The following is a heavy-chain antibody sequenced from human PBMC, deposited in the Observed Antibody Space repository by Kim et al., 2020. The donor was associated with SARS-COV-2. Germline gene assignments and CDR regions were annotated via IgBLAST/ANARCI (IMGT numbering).Heavy chain of an antibody. CDR1: GFTFSSYW. J-gene: IGHJ4*02. D-gene: IGHD3-22*01. V-gene: IGHV3-7*01. Sequence: GGSLRLSCAASGFTFSSYWMSWVRQAPGKGLEWAANIKQDGSEKYYVDSVKGRFTISRDHAKNSLYLQMNSLRAEDTAVYYCVRLGDKSGYYDYWGQGTLVTVSS. CDR3: VRLGDKSGYYDY. CDR2: IKQDGSEK.